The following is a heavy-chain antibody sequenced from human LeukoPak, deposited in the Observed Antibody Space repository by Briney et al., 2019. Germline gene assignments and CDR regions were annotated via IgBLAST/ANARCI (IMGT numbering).Heavy chain of an antibody. Sequence: PGGSLRLSCAASGFTFSSYAMNWVRQAPGKGLEWVSAISGNGGSTYYADSVKGRFTISRDNAKNTLYLQMNSLRAEDTAVYYCAKDRVSVYYYDSSGYDFFDYWGQGTLVTVSS. CDR3: AKDRVSVYYYDSSGYDFFDY. CDR2: ISGNGGST. J-gene: IGHJ4*02. V-gene: IGHV3-23*01. D-gene: IGHD3-22*01. CDR1: GFTFSSYA.